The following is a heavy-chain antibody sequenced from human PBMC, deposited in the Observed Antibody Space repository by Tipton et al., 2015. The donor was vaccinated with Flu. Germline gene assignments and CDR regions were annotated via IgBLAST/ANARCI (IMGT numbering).Heavy chain of an antibody. V-gene: IGHV4-38-2*01. D-gene: IGHD1-14*01. Sequence: TLSLTCAVSGDSISSDYYWGWIRQFPGKGLEWIGSVSRTGSTIYNPSLKSRVTISVDTSKNQFSLRLNSVTAADTAVYFCARGTAYSTTYFDSWGRGTLVTVSS. CDR1: GDSISSDYY. CDR2: VSRTGST. CDR3: ARGTAYSTTYFDS. J-gene: IGHJ4*02.